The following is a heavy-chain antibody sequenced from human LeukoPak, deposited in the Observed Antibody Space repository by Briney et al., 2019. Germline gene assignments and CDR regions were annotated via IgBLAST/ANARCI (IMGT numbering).Heavy chain of an antibody. V-gene: IGHV4-4*09. CDR3: ARRRSGSYYYYMDV. J-gene: IGHJ6*03. CDR2: IYTSGST. D-gene: IGHD1-26*01. Sequence: SETLSLTCTVSGGSISSYYWSWIRQPPGKGLEWIGYIYTSGSTNYNPSLKSRVTISVDTSKNQFSLKLSSVTAADTAVYYCARRRSGSYYYYMDVWGKETTVSVSS. CDR1: GGSISSYY.